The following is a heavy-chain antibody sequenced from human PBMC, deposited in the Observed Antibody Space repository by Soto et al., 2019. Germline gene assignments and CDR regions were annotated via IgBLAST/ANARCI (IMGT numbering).Heavy chain of an antibody. Sequence: QVQLQESGPGLVKPSETLSLTCTVSGGSVSSGSYYWTWMRQPPGQGLEWIGSINDSGSTSYNPSLKGRVARSVDTSKKQGALKVSSVTAADTAVYYCAREGDTSGYYYFDYWGQGTLVTVSS. V-gene: IGHV4-61*01. CDR2: INDSGST. D-gene: IGHD3-22*01. CDR3: AREGDTSGYYYFDY. CDR1: GGSVSSGSYY. J-gene: IGHJ4*02.